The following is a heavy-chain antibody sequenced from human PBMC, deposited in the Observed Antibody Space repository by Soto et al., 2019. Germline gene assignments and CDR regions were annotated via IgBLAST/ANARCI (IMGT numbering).Heavy chain of an antibody. CDR3: TTSIVVVRDYYYYYGMDV. V-gene: IGHV3-15*01. Sequence: GGSLRLSCAASGFTFSNAWMIWVRQAPGKGLEWVGRIKSKTDGGTTDYAAPVKGRFTISRDDSKNTLYLQMNSPKTEDTAVYYCTTSIVVVRDYYYYYGMDVWGQGTTVTVSS. D-gene: IGHD2-2*01. CDR1: GFTFSNAW. CDR2: IKSKTDGGTT. J-gene: IGHJ6*02.